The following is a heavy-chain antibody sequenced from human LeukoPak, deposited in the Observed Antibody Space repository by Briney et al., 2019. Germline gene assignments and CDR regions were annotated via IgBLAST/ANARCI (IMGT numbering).Heavy chain of an antibody. J-gene: IGHJ6*04. CDR3: AELGITMIGGV. D-gene: IGHD3-10*02. Sequence: GGSLRLSCAASGFTFSSYEMNWVRQAPGKGLEWVAYISCSGSTIYYADSVKGRFTISRDNAKNSLYLQMNSLRAEDTAVYYCAELGITMIGGVWGKGTTVTISS. CDR2: ISCSGSTI. V-gene: IGHV3-48*03. CDR1: GFTFSSYE.